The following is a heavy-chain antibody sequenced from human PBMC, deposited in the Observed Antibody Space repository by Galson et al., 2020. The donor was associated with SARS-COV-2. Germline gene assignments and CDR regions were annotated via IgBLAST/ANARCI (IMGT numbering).Heavy chain of an antibody. CDR3: ATGGFSSPNWFDP. J-gene: IGHJ5*02. D-gene: IGHD3-16*01. CDR2: IHYSGST. CDR1: GFTINSYY. V-gene: IGHV4-59*12. Sequence: ETAESLSLTCTASGFTINSYYWSWIRQAPGKGLEWIGFIHYSGSTNHNPSLKSRVTISIDTSKNHFSLKLRSVTAADTAVYYCATGGFSSPNWFDPWGHGTLVTVSS.